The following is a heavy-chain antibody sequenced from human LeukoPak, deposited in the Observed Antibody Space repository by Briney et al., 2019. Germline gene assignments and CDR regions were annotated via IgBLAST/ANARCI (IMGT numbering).Heavy chain of an antibody. Sequence: SETLSLTCAVYSGSFSGYYWSWIRQPPGKGLEWIGEINNSGSTNHNPSLTSRVTISADTTKKQFSLKLSSVTAADTAVYYCARGAGYCTSTTCPSLDYWGQGTLVTVSS. D-gene: IGHD2-2*01. CDR3: ARGAGYCTSTTCPSLDY. CDR1: SGSFSGYY. J-gene: IGHJ4*02. V-gene: IGHV4-34*01. CDR2: INNSGST.